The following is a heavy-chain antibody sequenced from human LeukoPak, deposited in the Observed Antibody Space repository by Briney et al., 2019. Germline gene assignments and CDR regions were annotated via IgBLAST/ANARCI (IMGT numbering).Heavy chain of an antibody. D-gene: IGHD3-22*01. CDR2: IIPIFGTA. V-gene: IGHV1-69*13. J-gene: IGHJ5*02. Sequence: SVKVSCKASGGTFSSYAISWVRQAPGRGLEWMGGIIPIFGTANYAQKFQGRVTITADESTSTAYMELSSLRSEDTAVYYCARDQTLGDDSSGYPWGQGTLVTVSS. CDR3: ARDQTLGDDSSGYP. CDR1: GGTFSSYA.